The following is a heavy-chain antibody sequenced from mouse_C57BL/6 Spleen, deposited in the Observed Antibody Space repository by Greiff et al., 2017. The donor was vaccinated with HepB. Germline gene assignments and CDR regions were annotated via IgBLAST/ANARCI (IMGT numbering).Heavy chain of an antibody. CDR1: GYTFTSYG. CDR3: ARNGGNYPYYAMDY. D-gene: IGHD2-1*01. CDR2: IYPRSGNT. V-gene: IGHV1-81*01. J-gene: IGHJ4*01. Sequence: QVQLKQSGAELARPGASVKLSCKASGYTFTSYGISWVKQRTGQGLEWIGEIYPRSGNTYYNEKFKGKATLTADKSSSTAYMELRSLTSEDSAVYFCARNGGNYPYYAMDYWGQGTSVTVSS.